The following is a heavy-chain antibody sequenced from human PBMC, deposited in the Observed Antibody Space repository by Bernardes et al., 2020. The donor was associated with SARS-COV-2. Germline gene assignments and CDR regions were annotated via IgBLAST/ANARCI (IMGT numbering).Heavy chain of an antibody. D-gene: IGHD2-2*01. Sequence: SLKISCKGSGYSFNNYWIGWVRQTPGKGLEWMGIIYPGDSDTKYSPSFQGQVTISADKSIATAYLQWSSLRSEDTAVYYCAAVYCSSTSCYDAFDIWGQGTMVTVSS. CDR2: IYPGDSDT. CDR1: GYSFNNYW. CDR3: AAVYCSSTSCYDAFDI. V-gene: IGHV5-51*01. J-gene: IGHJ3*02.